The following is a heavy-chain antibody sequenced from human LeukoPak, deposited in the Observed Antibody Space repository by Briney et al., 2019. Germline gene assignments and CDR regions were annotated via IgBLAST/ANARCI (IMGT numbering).Heavy chain of an antibody. J-gene: IGHJ4*02. CDR2: MNPNSGNT. Sequence: ASVKVSCKASGYTFTGYYMHWVRQAPGQGLEWMGWMNPNSGNTGYAQKFQGRVTMTRNTSISTAYMELSSLRSEDTAVYYCARGFPTSDYWGQGTLVTVSS. D-gene: IGHD2/OR15-2a*01. V-gene: IGHV1-8*02. CDR1: GYTFTGYY. CDR3: ARGFPTSDY.